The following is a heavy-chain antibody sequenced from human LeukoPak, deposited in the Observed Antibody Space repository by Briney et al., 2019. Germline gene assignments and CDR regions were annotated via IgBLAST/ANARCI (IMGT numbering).Heavy chain of an antibody. CDR1: GFTVSSNY. CDR2: IYSGGST. D-gene: IGHD3-22*01. J-gene: IGHJ3*02. V-gene: IGHV3-66*01. Sequence: GGSLRLSCAASGFTVSSNYMSWVRQAPGKGLEWVSVIYSGGSTYYADSVKGRFTISRDNSKNTLYLQMNSLRAEDTAVYYCARDYYDSYTYAFDIWGQGTMVTVSS. CDR3: ARDYYDSYTYAFDI.